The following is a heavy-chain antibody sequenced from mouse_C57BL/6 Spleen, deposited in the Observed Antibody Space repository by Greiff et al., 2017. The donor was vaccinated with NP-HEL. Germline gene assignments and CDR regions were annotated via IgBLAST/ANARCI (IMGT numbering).Heavy chain of an antibody. J-gene: IGHJ4*01. CDR3: ARHGYYGSSYYYAMDY. CDR2: IYPGSGST. CDR1: GYTFTSYW. V-gene: IGHV1-55*01. Sequence: QVQLQQSGAELVKPGASVKMSCKASGYTFTSYWITWVKQRPGQGLEWIGDIYPGSGSTNYNEKFKSKATLTVDTSSSTAYMQLSSLTSEDSAVYCCARHGYYGSSYYYAMDYWGQGTSVTVSS. D-gene: IGHD1-1*01.